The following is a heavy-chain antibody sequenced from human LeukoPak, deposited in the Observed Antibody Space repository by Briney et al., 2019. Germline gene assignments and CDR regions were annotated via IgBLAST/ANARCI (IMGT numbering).Heavy chain of an antibody. V-gene: IGHV3-53*01. D-gene: IGHD4-17*01. J-gene: IGHJ6*04. CDR2: IYSGGST. CDR3: ARDSVTVTTLGYYYGMDV. CDR1: GFTVSSNY. Sequence: GGSLRLSCAASGFTVSSNYMSWARQAPGKGLEWVSVIYSGGSTYYADSVKGRFTISRDNSKNTLYLQMNSLRAEDTAVYYCARDSVTVTTLGYYYGMDVWGKGTTVTVSS.